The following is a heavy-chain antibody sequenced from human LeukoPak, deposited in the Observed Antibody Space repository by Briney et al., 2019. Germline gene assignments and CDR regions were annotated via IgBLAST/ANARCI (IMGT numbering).Heavy chain of an antibody. CDR2: VSDSSGPSTI. D-gene: IGHD1-26*01. CDR3: ARDRDSGTYRGAFDY. CDR1: GFPFSSYC. J-gene: IGHJ4*02. Sequence: GGSPRPSCSAPGFPFSSYCMKWVRQAPGKGPEWLSLVSDSSGPSTISYAASVKGRFTISRDNAKNSLYLQMNSLRVEDTAVYYCARDRDSGTYRGAFDYWGQGILVTVSS. V-gene: IGHV3-48*01.